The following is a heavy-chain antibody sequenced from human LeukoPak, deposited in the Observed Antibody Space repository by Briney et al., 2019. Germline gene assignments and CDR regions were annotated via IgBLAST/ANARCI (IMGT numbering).Heavy chain of an antibody. J-gene: IGHJ5*02. CDR3: ATPGTMVRGTWFDP. CDR2: ISYDGSNK. Sequence: GRSLRLSCAASGFTFSSYAMHWVRQAPGKGLEWVAVISYDGSNKYYADSVKGRFTISRDNPKNTLYLQMNSLRAEDTAVYYCATPGTMVRGTWFDPWGQGTLVTVSS. V-gene: IGHV3-30-3*01. CDR1: GFTFSSYA. D-gene: IGHD3-10*01.